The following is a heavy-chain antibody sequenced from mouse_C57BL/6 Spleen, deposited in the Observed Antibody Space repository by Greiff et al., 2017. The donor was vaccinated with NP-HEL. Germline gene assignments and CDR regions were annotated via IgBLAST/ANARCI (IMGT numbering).Heavy chain of an antibody. J-gene: IGHJ2*01. D-gene: IGHD4-1*01. Sequence: QVQLKESGAELVRPGASVTLSCKASGYTFTDYEMHWVKQTPVHGLEWIGAIDPETGGTAYNQKFKGKAILTADKSSSTAYMELRSLTSEDSAVYYCTDTGTNYWGQGTTLTVSS. V-gene: IGHV1-15*01. CDR3: TDTGTNY. CDR1: GYTFTDYE. CDR2: IDPETGGT.